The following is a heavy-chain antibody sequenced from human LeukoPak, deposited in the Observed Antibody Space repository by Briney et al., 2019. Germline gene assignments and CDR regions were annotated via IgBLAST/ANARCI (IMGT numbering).Heavy chain of an antibody. J-gene: IGHJ4*02. V-gene: IGHV7-4-1*02. CDR2: INTNTGNP. CDR1: GYTFTSYA. Sequence: ASVKVSCKASGYTFTSYAMNWVRQAPGQGLEWMGWINTNTGNPTYAQGFTGRFVFSLDTSVSTAYLQISSLKAEDTAVYYCAREYPPYYDILTGPRTIDYWGQGTLVTVSS. CDR3: AREYPPYYDILTGPRTIDY. D-gene: IGHD3-9*01.